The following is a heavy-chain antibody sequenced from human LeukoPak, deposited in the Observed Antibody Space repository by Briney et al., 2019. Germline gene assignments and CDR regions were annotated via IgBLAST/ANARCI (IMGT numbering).Heavy chain of an antibody. CDR2: ISGSGGST. J-gene: IGHJ4*02. CDR3: AKLGYCSSTSSPYFDY. CDR1: GFTFSSYA. D-gene: IGHD2-2*01. V-gene: IGHV3-23*01. Sequence: GGSLRLSCAASGFTFSSYAMSWVRQAPGRGLEWVSAISGSGGSTYYADSVKGRFTISRDNSKNTLYLQMNSLRAEDTAVYYCAKLGYCSSTSSPYFDYRGQGTLVTVSS.